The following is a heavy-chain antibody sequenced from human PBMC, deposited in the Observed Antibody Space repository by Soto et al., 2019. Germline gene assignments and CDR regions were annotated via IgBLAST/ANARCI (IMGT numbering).Heavy chain of an antibody. D-gene: IGHD2-21*01. CDR2: IYSGSHT. V-gene: IGHV3-53*04. CDR3: ARERGIDGETGGYWYFDP. Sequence: EVQLVESGGGLVQPGGSLRLSCAASGFTVSSNYMSWVRQAPGKGLEWVSVIYSGSHTYYADSVKGRFTISRHNSTNTLYLQMNSLRAEDTAVYYCARERGIDGETGGYWYFDPWGRGTLVTVSS. CDR1: GFTVSSNY. J-gene: IGHJ2*01.